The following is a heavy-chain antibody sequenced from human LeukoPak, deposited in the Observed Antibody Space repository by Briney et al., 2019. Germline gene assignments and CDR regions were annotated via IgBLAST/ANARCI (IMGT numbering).Heavy chain of an antibody. Sequence: SVKVSCMASGGTFSSYAISWVRQAPGQGLECMGGIIPIFGTANYAQKLQGRVTLTADKSTSTAYMELSSLTSEDTGVCYCARSPLDTARGYYFDYWGQGTLVTVSS. CDR2: IIPIFGTA. D-gene: IGHD5-18*01. CDR1: GGTFSSYA. CDR3: ARSPLDTARGYYFDY. V-gene: IGHV1-69*06. J-gene: IGHJ4*02.